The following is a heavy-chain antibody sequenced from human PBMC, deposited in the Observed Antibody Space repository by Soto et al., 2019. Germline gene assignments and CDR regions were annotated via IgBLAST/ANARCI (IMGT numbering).Heavy chain of an antibody. J-gene: IGHJ6*02. CDR1: GFTFSSYG. Sequence: GGSLRLSCAASGFTFSSYGMHWVRQAPGKGLEWVAVIWYDGSNKYYADSVKGRFTISRDNSKNTLYLQMNSLRAEDTAVYYCARDGAWFGESYYYGMDVWGQGTTVTVSS. V-gene: IGHV3-33*01. D-gene: IGHD3-10*01. CDR3: ARDGAWFGESYYYGMDV. CDR2: IWYDGSNK.